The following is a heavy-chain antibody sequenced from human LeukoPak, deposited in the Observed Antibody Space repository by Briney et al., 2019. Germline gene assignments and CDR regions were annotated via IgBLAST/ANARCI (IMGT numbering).Heavy chain of an antibody. V-gene: IGHV1-69*02. D-gene: IGHD1-14*01. CDR1: GGTFSSYT. CDR2: IIPILGIA. J-gene: IGHJ4*02. Sequence: SVKVSCKASGGTFSSYTISWVRQAPGQGLEWMGRIIPILGIAIYAQKFQGRVTMTEDTSTDTAYMELSSLRSEDTAVYYCATVGFSSFDYWGQGTLVTVSS. CDR3: ATVGFSSFDY.